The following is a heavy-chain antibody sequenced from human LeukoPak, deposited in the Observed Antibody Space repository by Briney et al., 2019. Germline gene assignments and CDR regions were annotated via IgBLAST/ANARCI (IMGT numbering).Heavy chain of an antibody. V-gene: IGHV4-34*01. J-gene: IGHJ4*02. Sequence: SETLSLTCAVYGGSFSGYYWSWIRQPLGKGLEWIGEINHIGSTNYNPSFKSRVTISVDTSKNQFSLKLSSVTAADTAVYYCARGIAAAGTRALDYWGQGTLVTVSS. D-gene: IGHD6-13*01. CDR1: GGSFSGYY. CDR3: ARGIAAAGTRALDY. CDR2: INHIGST.